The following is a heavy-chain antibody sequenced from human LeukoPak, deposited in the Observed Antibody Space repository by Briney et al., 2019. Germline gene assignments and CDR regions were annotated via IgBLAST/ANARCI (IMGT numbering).Heavy chain of an antibody. V-gene: IGHV4-4*07. CDR2: IYTSGST. CDR1: GGSISSYY. J-gene: IGHJ5*02. Sequence: SETLSLTCTVSGGSISSYYWSWIRQPAGKGLEWIGRIYTSGSTNYNPSLKSRVTMSVDTSKNQFSLKLSSVTAADTAVYYCARDLSYDFWGGYSDWFDPWGQGTLVTVSS. D-gene: IGHD3-3*01. CDR3: ARDLSYDFWGGYSDWFDP.